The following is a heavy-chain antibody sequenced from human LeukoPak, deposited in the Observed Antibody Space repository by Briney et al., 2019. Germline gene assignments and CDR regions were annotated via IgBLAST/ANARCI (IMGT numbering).Heavy chain of an antibody. CDR3: ARDQLANWFDP. CDR2: IYYSGST. Sequence: SETLSLTCTVSGGSISSGDYYWSWIRQPPGKGLEWIGYIYYSGSTYCNPSLKSRVTISVDTSKNQFSLKLSSVTAADTAVYYCARDQLANWFDPWGQGTLVTVSS. D-gene: IGHD5-18*01. V-gene: IGHV4-30-4*01. CDR1: GGSISSGDYY. J-gene: IGHJ5*02.